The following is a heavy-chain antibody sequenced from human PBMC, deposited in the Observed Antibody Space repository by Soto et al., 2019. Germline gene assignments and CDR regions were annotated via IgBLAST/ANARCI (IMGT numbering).Heavy chain of an antibody. CDR1: GGSISSYY. V-gene: IGHV4-59*01. CDR3: AREPVDYAFDI. Sequence: SATLSLTCTVSGGSISSYYWSWIRQPPGKGLEWIGYIYYSGSTNYNPSLKSRVTISVDTSKNQFSLKLSSVTAADTAVYYCAREPVDYAFDIWGQGTMVTVSS. CDR2: IYYSGST. J-gene: IGHJ3*02. D-gene: IGHD3-16*01.